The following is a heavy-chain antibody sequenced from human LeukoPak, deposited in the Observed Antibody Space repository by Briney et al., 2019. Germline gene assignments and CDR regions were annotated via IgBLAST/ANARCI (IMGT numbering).Heavy chain of an antibody. J-gene: IGHJ6*03. D-gene: IGHD3-22*01. V-gene: IGHV1-69*05. CDR1: DGTFSSYA. CDR2: IIPIFGTA. Sequence: KVSCKASDGTFSSYAISWVRQAPGQGLEWMGGIIPIFGTANYAQKFQGRVTITTDESTSTAYMELSSLRSEDTAVYYCARDSRDYYDSSGYLKYYYYYMDVWGKGTTVTVSS. CDR3: ARDSRDYYDSSGYLKYYYYYMDV.